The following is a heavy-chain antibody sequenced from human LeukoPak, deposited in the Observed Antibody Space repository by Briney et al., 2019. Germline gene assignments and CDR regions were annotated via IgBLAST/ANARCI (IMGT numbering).Heavy chain of an antibody. CDR2: FIPILGTA. CDR1: GYTFTSYA. J-gene: IGHJ6*04. Sequence: SVKVSCKASGYTFTSYAISWVRQAPGQGLEWMGGFIPILGTANSTQKFQDRVTITAVMSTNTAYMELSSLRSEDTAVYFCAGIPVFGVVLHQEPVWGKGTTVTVSS. CDR3: AGIPVFGVVLHQEPV. D-gene: IGHD3-3*01. V-gene: IGHV1-69*10.